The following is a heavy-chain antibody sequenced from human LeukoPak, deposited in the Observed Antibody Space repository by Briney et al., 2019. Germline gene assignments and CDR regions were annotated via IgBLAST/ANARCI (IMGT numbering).Heavy chain of an antibody. J-gene: IGHJ4*02. D-gene: IGHD5-18*01. CDR3: ARTTAMVTIFDY. V-gene: IGHV1-3*01. CDR2: INAGNGNT. Sequence: ASVKVSCKASGYTFTTYAMHWVRQAPGQRLEWMGWINAGNGNTKYSQKFQGRVTITRDTSASTAYMELSSLRSEDTAVYYCARTTAMVTIFDYWGQGTLVTVSS. CDR1: GYTFTTYA.